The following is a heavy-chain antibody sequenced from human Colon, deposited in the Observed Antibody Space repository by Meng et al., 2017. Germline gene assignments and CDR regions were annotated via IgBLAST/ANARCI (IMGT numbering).Heavy chain of an antibody. CDR1: GGSFSGYY. Sequence: QVQLQQWGAGRGKPSETRSQTGAVYGGSFSGYYWGWIRQPPGKGLEWIGEINHSGSTNYNPSLKSRVTISVDTSKNQFSLKLSSVTAADTAVYYCQIKTYSAFWSDPLWGQGTLVTVSS. CDR2: INHSGST. V-gene: IGHV4-34*02. D-gene: IGHD3-3*01. J-gene: IGHJ4*02. CDR3: QIKTYSAFWSDPL.